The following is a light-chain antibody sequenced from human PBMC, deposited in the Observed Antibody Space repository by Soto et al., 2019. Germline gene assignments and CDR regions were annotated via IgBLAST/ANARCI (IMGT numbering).Light chain of an antibody. CDR3: QQYGSSGT. CDR2: DVS. CDR1: QSISSY. J-gene: IGKJ1*01. Sequence: EIVLTQSPATLSLSPGERATLSCRASQSISSYLAWYQQKPGQAPRLLIYDVSNRAPGIPARFSGSGSGTDFTLTISRLEPEDFAVYYCQQYGSSGTFGQGTKVDIK. V-gene: IGKV3-11*01.